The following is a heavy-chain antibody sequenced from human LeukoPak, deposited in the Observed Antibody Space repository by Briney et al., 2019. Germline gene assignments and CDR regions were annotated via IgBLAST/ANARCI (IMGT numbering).Heavy chain of an antibody. D-gene: IGHD3-10*01. CDR3: ALTQSGYYFDY. J-gene: IGHJ4*02. V-gene: IGHV1-69*01. Sequence: ASVKVSCKASGGTFSSYAISWVRQAPGQGLEWMGGIIPIFGTANYAQKFQGRVTITADESTSTAYMELSSLRPEDTAVYYCALTQSGYYFDYWGQGTLVTVSS. CDR1: GGTFSSYA. CDR2: IIPIFGTA.